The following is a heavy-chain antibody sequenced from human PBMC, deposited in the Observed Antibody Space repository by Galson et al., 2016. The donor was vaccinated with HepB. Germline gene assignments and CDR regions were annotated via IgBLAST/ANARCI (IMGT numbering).Heavy chain of an antibody. CDR2: INGGNGNT. CDR3: ARDLLPAAIKWDWFDP. J-gene: IGHJ5*02. V-gene: IGHV1-3*01. D-gene: IGHD2-2*02. Sequence: SVKVSCKASGYTFTNFPIHWVRQAPGQRLEWMGWINGGNGNTEYSQKFQGRVTITADDSTSTAYMELSSLRSEDTAMYFCARDLLPAAIKWDWFDPWGQGTLVTVSS. CDR1: GYTFTNFP.